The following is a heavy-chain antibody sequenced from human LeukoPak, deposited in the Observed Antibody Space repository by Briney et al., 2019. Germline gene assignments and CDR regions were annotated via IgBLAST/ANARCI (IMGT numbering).Heavy chain of an antibody. Sequence: GGSLRLSCAASGFTFSSYGMHWVRQAPGKGLEWVAVISYDGSNKYYADSVKGRFTISRDNSKNTLYLQMNSPRAEDTAVYYYAKDREIDYWGQGTLVTVSS. V-gene: IGHV3-30*18. CDR3: AKDREIDY. CDR2: ISYDGSNK. CDR1: GFTFSSYG. J-gene: IGHJ4*02. D-gene: IGHD1-26*01.